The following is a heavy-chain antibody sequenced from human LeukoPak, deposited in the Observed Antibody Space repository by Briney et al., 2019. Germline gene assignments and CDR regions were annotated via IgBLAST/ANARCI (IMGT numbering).Heavy chain of an antibody. D-gene: IGHD3-22*01. CDR3: ASGKRVSYYDTSGYYYLDAFDI. V-gene: IGHV4-59*01. J-gene: IGHJ3*02. Sequence: SETLSLTCTVSGGSISSYYWNWIRQPPGKRLEWIGYIYYSGSTSYNPSLKSRLTISVDTSNNQFSLKLTSLTAADTAVYYCASGKRVSYYDTSGYYYLDAFDIWGQGTMVTVSS. CDR1: GGSISSYY. CDR2: IYYSGST.